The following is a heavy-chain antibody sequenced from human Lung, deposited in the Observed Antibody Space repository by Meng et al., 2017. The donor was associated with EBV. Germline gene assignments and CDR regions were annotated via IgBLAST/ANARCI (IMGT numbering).Heavy chain of an antibody. CDR2: ISSSGNNI. CDR1: GFTFSDYY. Sequence: QVQLVESGGXXXXPXXSLXLSCAACGFTFSDYYMRWSRQAPGKGLVWVSYISSSGNNIYYADSVKGRFTISRDNAKNSLYLQMNSLRAEDTAVYFCAKRYSSGWFVDYWGQGTLVTVSS. V-gene: IGHV3-11*01. J-gene: IGHJ4*02. CDR3: AKRYSSGWFVDY. D-gene: IGHD6-19*01.